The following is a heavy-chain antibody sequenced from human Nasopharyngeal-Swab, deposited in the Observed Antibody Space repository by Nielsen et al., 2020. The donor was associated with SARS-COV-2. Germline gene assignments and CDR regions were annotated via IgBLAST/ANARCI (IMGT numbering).Heavy chain of an antibody. Sequence: GSLKISCAASGFTFSSYGMHWVRQAPGKGLEWVAVISYDGSNKYYADSVKGRFTISRDNAENSLYLQMNSLRAEDTAVYYCAKDIRGYYDFSPWGLGTLVTVAS. J-gene: IGHJ5*02. V-gene: IGHV3-30*18. CDR1: GFTFSSYG. CDR3: AKDIRGYYDFSP. D-gene: IGHD3-3*01. CDR2: ISYDGSNK.